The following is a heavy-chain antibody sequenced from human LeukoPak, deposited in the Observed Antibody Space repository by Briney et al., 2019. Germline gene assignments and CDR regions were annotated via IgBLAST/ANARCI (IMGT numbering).Heavy chain of an antibody. V-gene: IGHV5-51*01. CDR1: GYSFNDYW. CDR2: IYPGEFDI. CDR3: ARHAFHNDNSDYYFAH. J-gene: IGHJ4*02. Sequence: GESLKSSCKGSGYSFNDYWIGWVRQMPGKGLEWMGLIYPGEFDIRYSAYFQGQVTISADKSISTAYLQWKSLKASDTAMYYCARHAFHNDNSDYYFAHWGQGTLVTVSS. D-gene: IGHD3-22*01.